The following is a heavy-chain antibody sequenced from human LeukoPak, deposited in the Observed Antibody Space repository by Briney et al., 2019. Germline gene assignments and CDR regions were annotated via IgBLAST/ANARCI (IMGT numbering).Heavy chain of an antibody. V-gene: IGHV3-64D*06. J-gene: IGHJ6*02. CDR3: KQKTAYDIDYYYGMDV. CDR1: GFTSSSYA. Sequence: GSLRFSCSAPGFTSSSYAMHWFLQAPGKGLKYVSAMSSNGGRTYYAESVKRRFTISRDNSKKTLYLQMSSLRAEDTAVFFFKQKTAYDIDYYYGMDVWGQGTTVTVSS. D-gene: IGHD3-9*01. CDR2: MSSNGGRT.